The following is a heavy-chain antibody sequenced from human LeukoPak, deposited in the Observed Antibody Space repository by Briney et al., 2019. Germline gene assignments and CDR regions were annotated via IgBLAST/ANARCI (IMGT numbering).Heavy chain of an antibody. D-gene: IGHD3-10*01. CDR2: IRSDGSDT. V-gene: IGHV3-74*01. Sequence: GGSLRLSCAASGFTFSDTWMHWVRQAPGEGLVWVSRIRSDGSDTRYAESVKGRFTISRDNAKNTLYLQMNSLRAEDTAVYYCAREGGFGSGTQYDYWGQGTLVTVSS. CDR1: GFTFSDTW. J-gene: IGHJ4*02. CDR3: AREGGFGSGTQYDY.